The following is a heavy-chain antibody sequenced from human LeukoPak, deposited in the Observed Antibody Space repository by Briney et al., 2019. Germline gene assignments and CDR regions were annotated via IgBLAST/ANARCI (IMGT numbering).Heavy chain of an antibody. CDR2: ISGSGGST. D-gene: IGHD2-15*01. V-gene: IGHV3-23*01. CDR3: AKGCSDTCYRFDC. Sequence: GGSLRLSCAASGFTFSSYGMSWVRQAPGKGLEWVSSISGSGGSTSYADSVKGRFTISRDISTNTLCLQMNSLRAEDTAMYYCAKGCSDTCYRFDCWGQGTLVTVSS. J-gene: IGHJ4*02. CDR1: GFTFSSYG.